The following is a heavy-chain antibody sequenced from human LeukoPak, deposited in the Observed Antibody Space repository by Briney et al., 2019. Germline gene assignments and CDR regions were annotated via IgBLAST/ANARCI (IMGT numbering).Heavy chain of an antibody. Sequence: GASVKVSCKASGYTFTGYYMHCVRQAPGQGLEWMGWINPNSGGTNYAQKFQGRVTMTRDTSISTAYMELSRLRSDDTAAYYCAIRAGYCSGGSCYSGYYFDYWGQGTLVTVSS. D-gene: IGHD2-15*01. CDR1: GYTFTGYY. J-gene: IGHJ4*02. CDR2: INPNSGGT. V-gene: IGHV1-2*02. CDR3: AIRAGYCSGGSCYSGYYFDY.